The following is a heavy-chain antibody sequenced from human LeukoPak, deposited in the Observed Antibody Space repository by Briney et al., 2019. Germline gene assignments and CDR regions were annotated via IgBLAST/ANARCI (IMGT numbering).Heavy chain of an antibody. J-gene: IGHJ4*02. CDR3: ARDLGYDYVWGTPPTVI. CDR1: GGSISSSSYY. Sequence: PSETLSLTCTVSGGSISSSSYYWGWIRQPPGKGLEWIGSIYYSGTTYYNPSLKSRVTISVDTSKNQFSLKLSSVTAADTAVYYCARDLGYDYVWGTPPTVIWGQGTLVTVSS. V-gene: IGHV4-39*02. CDR2: IYYSGTT. D-gene: IGHD3-16*01.